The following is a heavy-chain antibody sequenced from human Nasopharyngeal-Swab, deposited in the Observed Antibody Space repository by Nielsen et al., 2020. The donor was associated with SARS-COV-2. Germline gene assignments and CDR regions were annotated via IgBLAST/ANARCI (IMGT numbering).Heavy chain of an antibody. CDR3: ARDRSGWYLDY. D-gene: IGHD6-19*01. J-gene: IGHJ4*02. CDR1: GFIFSSYA. CDR2: ISYDESNK. Sequence: GGSLRLSCAASGFIFSSYAMHWVRQAPGKGLEWVAVISYDESNKYYADSVKGRFTISRDNSKNTLYLQMNSLRAEDTAVYYCARDRSGWYLDYWGQGTLVTVSS. V-gene: IGHV3-30-3*01.